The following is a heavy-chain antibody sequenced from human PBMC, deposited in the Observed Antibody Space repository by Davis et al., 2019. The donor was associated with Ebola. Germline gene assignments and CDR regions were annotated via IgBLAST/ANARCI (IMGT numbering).Heavy chain of an antibody. CDR1: GYTFTSYD. V-gene: IGHV1-8*01. CDR3: ARGPLYHSSSWGDYYYGMDV. Sequence: ASVKVSCKASGYTFTSYDINWVRQATGQGLEWMGWMNPNSGNTGYAQKFQGRVTMTRNTSISTAYMELSSLRSEDTAVYYCARGPLYHSSSWGDYYYGMDVWGKGTTVTVSS. D-gene: IGHD6-13*01. J-gene: IGHJ6*04. CDR2: MNPNSGNT.